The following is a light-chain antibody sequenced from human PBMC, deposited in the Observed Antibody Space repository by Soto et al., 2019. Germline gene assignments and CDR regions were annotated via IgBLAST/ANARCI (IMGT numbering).Light chain of an antibody. CDR3: LQDLSYPRT. J-gene: IGKJ1*01. CDR1: QGISSY. V-gene: IGKV1-6*01. Sequence: AIQLTQSPSTLSASVGDRVIITCRASQGISSYLAWYQQKPGKAPKLLIFAASNLHSGVPSRFSGSGSGTDFTLTISSLHPEDFATYYCLQDLSYPRTFGQGTKVDIK. CDR2: AAS.